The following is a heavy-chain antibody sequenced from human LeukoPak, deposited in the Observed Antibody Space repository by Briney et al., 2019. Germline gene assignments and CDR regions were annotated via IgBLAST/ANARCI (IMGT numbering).Heavy chain of an antibody. V-gene: IGHV3-74*01. CDR3: ARGLVHDTSGYYSDY. CDR1: GFTFSSTW. J-gene: IGHJ4*02. CDR2: INSDGSIV. Sequence: GGSLRLSCAASGFTFSSTWMNWVRQAPGKGPVWVSRINSDGSIVTYADSVKGRFTISGDNAKNTLYLQMNSLRAEDTAVYYCARGLVHDTSGYYSDYWGQGTLLTVSS. D-gene: IGHD3-22*01.